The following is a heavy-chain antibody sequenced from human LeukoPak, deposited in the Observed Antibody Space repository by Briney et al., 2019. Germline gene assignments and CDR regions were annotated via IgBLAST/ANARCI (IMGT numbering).Heavy chain of an antibody. CDR3: ANSVTTVVTCFDY. Sequence: GGSLRLSCAVSGFTFSSYAMSWVRRAPGRGVEWVSAISCSGGSTYYADSVKGRFTISRDNSKNTLYLQMNSLRAEDTAVYYCANSVTTVVTCFDYWGQGTLVTVSS. CDR2: ISCSGGST. D-gene: IGHD4-23*01. V-gene: IGHV3-23*01. CDR1: GFTFSSYA. J-gene: IGHJ4*02.